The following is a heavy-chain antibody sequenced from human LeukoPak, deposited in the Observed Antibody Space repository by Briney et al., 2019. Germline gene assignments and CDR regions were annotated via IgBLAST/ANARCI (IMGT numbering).Heavy chain of an antibody. V-gene: IGHV4-39*07. Sequence: PSETLSLTCTVSGGSISSSSYYWGWIRQPPGKGLEWIVSIYYSGSTYYNPSLKSRVTISVDTSKNQFSLKLSSVTAADTAVYYCARAPATYIAAAGYYFDYWGQGTLVTVSS. J-gene: IGHJ4*02. CDR3: ARAPATYIAAAGYYFDY. D-gene: IGHD6-13*01. CDR2: IYYSGST. CDR1: GGSISSSSYY.